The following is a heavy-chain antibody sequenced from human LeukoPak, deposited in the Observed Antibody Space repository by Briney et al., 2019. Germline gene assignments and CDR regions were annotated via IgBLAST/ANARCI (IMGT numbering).Heavy chain of an antibody. V-gene: IGHV1-2*02. CDR3: ARGILSYFGSGSYHVF. J-gene: IGHJ4*02. D-gene: IGHD3-10*01. CDR1: GYTFTGYY. Sequence: ASVKVSCKASGYTFTGYYMHWVRQAPGQGLEWMGWINPNSGGTDYAQKFQGRVTMTRDTSISTAYMELRSLRSDDTAVYYCARGILSYFGSGSYHVFWGQGTLVTVSS. CDR2: INPNSGGT.